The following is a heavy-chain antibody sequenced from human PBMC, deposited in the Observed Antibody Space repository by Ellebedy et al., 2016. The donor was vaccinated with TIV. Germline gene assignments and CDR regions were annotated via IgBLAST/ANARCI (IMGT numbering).Heavy chain of an antibody. V-gene: IGHV3-74*01. CDR2: IDSDGST. CDR1: GFTFTTYW. D-gene: IGHD2-15*01. J-gene: IGHJ4*02. Sequence: LSLTCAASGFTFTTYWMHWARQAPGKGPVWISRIDSDGSTTYADSVQGRFTISRDNAKNTLYLQMNSLRVEDTAVYYCARDGYFHDGFDYWGQGTPVTVSS. CDR3: ARDGYFHDGFDY.